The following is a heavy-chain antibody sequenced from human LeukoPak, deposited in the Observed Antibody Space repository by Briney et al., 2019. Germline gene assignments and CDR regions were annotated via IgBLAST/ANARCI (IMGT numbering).Heavy chain of an antibody. D-gene: IGHD6-19*01. J-gene: IGHJ4*02. CDR2: MNPNSGNT. CDR3: ARALAVADFEGY. CDR1: GYTFTSYD. Sequence: ASVKVSCKASGYTFTSYDINWVRQATGQGFEWMGWMNPNSGNTGYAQKFQGRVTMTRNTSISTAYMELSSLRSEDTAVYYCARALAVADFEGYWGQGTLVTVSS. V-gene: IGHV1-8*01.